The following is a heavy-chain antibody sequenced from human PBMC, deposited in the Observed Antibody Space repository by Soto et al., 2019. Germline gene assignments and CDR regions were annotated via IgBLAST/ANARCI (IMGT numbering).Heavy chain of an antibody. CDR2: MNPNSGNT. Sequence: GASVKVSCKASGYTFTSYDINWVRQATGQGIEWMGWMNPNSGNTGYAQKFQGRVTMTRNTSISTAYMELSSLRSEDTAVYSFARTFSGIASFDIWGQGPMVTVSS. V-gene: IGHV1-8*01. D-gene: IGHD6-13*01. CDR1: GYTFTSYD. J-gene: IGHJ3*02. CDR3: ARTFSGIASFDI.